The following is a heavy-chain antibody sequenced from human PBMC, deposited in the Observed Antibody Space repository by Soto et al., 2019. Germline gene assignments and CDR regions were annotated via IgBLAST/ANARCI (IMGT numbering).Heavy chain of an antibody. J-gene: IGHJ3*02. V-gene: IGHV4-4*02. CDR2: IYHSGST. Sequence: SETLSLTCAVSSGSISSSNWWSWVRQPPGKGLEWIGEIYHSGSTNYNPSLKSRVTISVDKSKNQFSLKLSSVTAADTAVYYCASNHLGELSLPENTDAFDIWGQGTMVTVSS. D-gene: IGHD3-16*02. CDR3: ASNHLGELSLPENTDAFDI. CDR1: SGSISSSNW.